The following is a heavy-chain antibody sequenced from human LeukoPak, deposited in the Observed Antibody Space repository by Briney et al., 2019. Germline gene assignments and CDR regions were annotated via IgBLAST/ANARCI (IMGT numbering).Heavy chain of an antibody. CDR2: IIPIFGTA. V-gene: IGHV1-69*01. Sequence: SVKVSCKASGGTFSSYGISWVRQAPGQGLEWMGGIIPIFGTANYAQKFQGRVTITADESTSTAYMELSSLRSEDTAVYYCARDHCSSTSCYTWNWFDPWGQGTLVTVSS. CDR3: ARDHCSSTSCYTWNWFDP. CDR1: GGTFSSYG. D-gene: IGHD2-2*02. J-gene: IGHJ5*02.